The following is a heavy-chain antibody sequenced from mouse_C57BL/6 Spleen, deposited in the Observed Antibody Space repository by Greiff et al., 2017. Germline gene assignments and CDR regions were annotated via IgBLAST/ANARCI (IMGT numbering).Heavy chain of an antibody. J-gene: IGHJ2*01. Sequence: VQLQQSGPELVKPGASVKISCKASGYSFTGYYMHWVKQSPEKSLEWIGEINPSTGGTTYNQKFKAKATLTVDKSSSTAYMQLKSLTSEDSAVDYCATLSDGYYFDYWGQGTTLTVSS. CDR3: ATLSDGYYFDY. CDR2: INPSTGGT. V-gene: IGHV1-42*01. D-gene: IGHD2-3*01. CDR1: GYSFTGYY.